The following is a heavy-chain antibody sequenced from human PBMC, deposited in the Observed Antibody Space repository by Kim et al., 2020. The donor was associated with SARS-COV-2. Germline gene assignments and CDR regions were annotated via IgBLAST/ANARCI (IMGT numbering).Heavy chain of an antibody. Sequence: SVKVSCKASGGTFSSYAISWVRQAPGQGLEWMGGIIPIFGTANYAQKFQGRVTITADESTCTAYMELSSLRSEDTAVYYCAGARRYMYYYGMDVWGQGTTVTVSS. V-gene: IGHV1-69*13. CDR2: IIPIFGTA. D-gene: IGHD3-16*02. CDR3: AGARRYMYYYGMDV. CDR1: GGTFSSYA. J-gene: IGHJ6*02.